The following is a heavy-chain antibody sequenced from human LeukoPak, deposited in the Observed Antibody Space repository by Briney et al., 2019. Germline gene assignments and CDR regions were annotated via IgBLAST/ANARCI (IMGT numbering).Heavy chain of an antibody. D-gene: IGHD6-19*01. Sequence: PGGSLRLSCAASGFTFSSYAMTWVRQPPGKGLQWVSTVTGSGGGTYYADSVKGRFTISRDDSKNTLYLQMNSLRAEDTAVYYCAKNQGSGWYDPRPDYWGQGTLVTVSS. J-gene: IGHJ4*02. CDR2: VTGSGGGT. CDR1: GFTFSSYA. CDR3: AKNQGSGWYDPRPDY. V-gene: IGHV3-23*01.